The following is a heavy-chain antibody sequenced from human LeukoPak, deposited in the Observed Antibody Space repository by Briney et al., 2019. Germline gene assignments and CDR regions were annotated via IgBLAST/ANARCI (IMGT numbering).Heavy chain of an antibody. CDR3: ARSRGYSYGYIERQVNYFGY. J-gene: IGHJ4*02. V-gene: IGHV4-34*01. CDR1: GGSFSGYY. Sequence: SETLSLTCAVYGGSFSGYYWSWIRQPPGKGLEWIGEINRRGSTNYNPCIKSRVTISVNTSKNQFSRKLSSVTAAYTAVYYCARSRGYSYGYIERQVNYFGYWGQGTLVTVSS. CDR2: INRRGST. D-gene: IGHD5-18*01.